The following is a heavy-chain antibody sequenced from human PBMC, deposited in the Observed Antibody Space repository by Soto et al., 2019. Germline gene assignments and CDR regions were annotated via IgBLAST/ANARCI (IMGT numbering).Heavy chain of an antibody. CDR1: GGTFSSYT. V-gene: IGHV1-69*04. J-gene: IGHJ3*02. D-gene: IGHD6-19*01. CDR3: ARESIIAVDGRGYAFDM. CDR2: IIPILGIA. Sequence: AASVKVSCKASGGTFSSYTISWVRQAPGQGLEWMGRIIPILGIANYAQKFQGRVTITADKSTSTAYMELSSLRSEDTAVYFCARESIIAVDGRGYAFDMCGKGRVVTDSS.